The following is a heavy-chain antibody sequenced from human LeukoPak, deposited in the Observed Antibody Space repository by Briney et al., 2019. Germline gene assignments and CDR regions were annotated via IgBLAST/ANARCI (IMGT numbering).Heavy chain of an antibody. CDR3: ARDRRADYGVNDDAFDI. V-gene: IGHV3-13*01. Sequence: GGSLRLSCTASGFSFNDYDMHWVRQAAGKGLEWVAHIGTGTDTHFSDSVKGRFAISRENAENSMYLQMNCLRVDDTAVYYCARDRRADYGVNDDAFDIWGQGTMVIVSS. CDR2: IGTGTDT. J-gene: IGHJ3*02. D-gene: IGHD4-17*01. CDR1: GFSFNDYD.